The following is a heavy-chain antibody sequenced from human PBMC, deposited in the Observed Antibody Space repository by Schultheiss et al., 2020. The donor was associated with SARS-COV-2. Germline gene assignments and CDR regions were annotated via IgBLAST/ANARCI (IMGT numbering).Heavy chain of an antibody. D-gene: IGHD5-18*01. CDR2: ISYDGSNK. Sequence: GESLKISCAASGFTFSSYGMHWVRQAPGKGLEWVAVISYDGSNKYYADSVKGRFTIFRDNSKNTLYLQMNSLRAEDTAVYYCAKDPRGGYSYGYVVDYYYGMDVWGQGTTVTVSS. J-gene: IGHJ6*02. CDR3: AKDPRGGYSYGYVVDYYYGMDV. V-gene: IGHV3-30*18. CDR1: GFTFSSYG.